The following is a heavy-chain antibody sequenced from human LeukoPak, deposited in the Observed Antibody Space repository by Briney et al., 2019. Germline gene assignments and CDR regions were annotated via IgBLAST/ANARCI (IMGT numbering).Heavy chain of an antibody. CDR3: ARGPVSPKDYYYYYGMDV. CDR2: IYHSGST. J-gene: IGHJ6*02. CDR1: GGSISSGGYS. V-gene: IGHV4-30-2*01. D-gene: IGHD2-8*01. Sequence: PSQTLSLTCAVSGGSISSGGYSWSWNRQPRGKGLEWIGYIYHSGSTYYNPSLKSRVTISVDGSKNQCSLKLSSVTAADTAVYYCARGPVSPKDYYYYYGMDVWGQGTTVTVSS.